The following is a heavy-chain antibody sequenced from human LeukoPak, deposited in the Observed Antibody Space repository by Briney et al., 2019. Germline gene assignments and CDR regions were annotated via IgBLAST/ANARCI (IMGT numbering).Heavy chain of an antibody. J-gene: IGHJ4*02. V-gene: IGHV1-2*02. CDR3: ASRPRGIWGSYRYDD. D-gene: IGHD3-16*02. CDR2: INPNSGGT. CDR1: GYTFTGYY. Sequence: ASVKVSCKASGYTFTGYYMHWVRQAPGQGLEWMGWINPNSGGTNYARKFQGRVGMTTDTSITTGYMELSGLRFDDTAVYYCASRPRGIWGSYRYDDWGQGTLVTVSS.